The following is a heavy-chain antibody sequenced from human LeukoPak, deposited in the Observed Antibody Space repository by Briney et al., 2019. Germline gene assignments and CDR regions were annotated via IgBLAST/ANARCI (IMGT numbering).Heavy chain of an antibody. D-gene: IGHD3-10*01. CDR3: AKGLLWFGELFDAFDI. Sequence: GGSLRLSCAASGFTFDDYAMHWVRQAPGKGLEWVSGISWNSGSIGYADSVKGRFTNSRDNAKNSLYLQMNSLRAEDTALYYCAKGLLWFGELFDAFDIWGQGTMVTVSS. CDR2: ISWNSGSI. J-gene: IGHJ3*02. V-gene: IGHV3-9*01. CDR1: GFTFDDYA.